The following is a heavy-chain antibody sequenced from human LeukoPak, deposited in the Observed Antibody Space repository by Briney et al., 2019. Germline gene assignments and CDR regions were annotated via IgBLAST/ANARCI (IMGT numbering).Heavy chain of an antibody. CDR3: ARDGGYYDFWSGYFGYNWFDP. J-gene: IGHJ5*02. CDR1: GFTFSSYS. CDR2: ISSSSSYI. V-gene: IGHV3-21*01. Sequence: GGSLRLSCAASGFTFSSYSMNWVRQAPGKGLEWVSSISSSSSYIYYADSVKGRFTISRDNAKNSLYLQMSSLRAEDTAVYYCARDGGYYDFWSGYFGYNWFDPWGQGTLVTVSS. D-gene: IGHD3-3*01.